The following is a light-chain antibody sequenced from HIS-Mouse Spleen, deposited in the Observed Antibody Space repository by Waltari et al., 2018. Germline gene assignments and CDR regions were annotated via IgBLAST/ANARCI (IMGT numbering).Light chain of an antibody. CDR2: GNS. CDR3: QSYDSSLSGWV. J-gene: IGLJ3*02. V-gene: IGLV1-40*01. CDR1: SPNIGAGYD. Sequence: QSVLTQLPSVSGAPGQRVTISCTGSSPNIGAGYDVHWYQQLPGTAPKLLIHGNSNRPSGGPDRFSGSKSGTSASLAITGLQAEDEADYYCQSYDSSLSGWVFGGGTKLTVL.